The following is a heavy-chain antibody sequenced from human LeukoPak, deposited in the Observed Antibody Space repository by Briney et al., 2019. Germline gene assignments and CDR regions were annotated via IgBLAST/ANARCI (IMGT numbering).Heavy chain of an antibody. CDR1: GFTFSSYA. CDR2: ISYDGSNK. V-gene: IGHV3-30*01. Sequence: GGSLRLSCAASGFTFSSYAMHWVRQAPGKGLEWVAVISYDGSNKYYADSVKGRFTISRDNSKNTLYLQMNSLRAEDTAVYYCARDVIVVDPPSYVFDYWGQGTLVTVSS. D-gene: IGHD3-22*01. CDR3: ARDVIVVDPPSYVFDY. J-gene: IGHJ4*02.